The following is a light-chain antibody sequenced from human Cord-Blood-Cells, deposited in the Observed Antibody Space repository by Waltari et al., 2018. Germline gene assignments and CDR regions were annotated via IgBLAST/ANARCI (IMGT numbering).Light chain of an antibody. CDR1: QSISSY. V-gene: IGKV1-39*01. CDR2: AAS. CDR3: QQSYSTPWT. Sequence: DIQMPQSPSSLSASIEDIVTISCPASQSISSYLNWYQQKPGKAPKLLIYAASSLQSGVPSRFSGSGSGTDFTLTISSLQPEDFATYYCQQSYSTPWTFGQGTKVEIK. J-gene: IGKJ1*01.